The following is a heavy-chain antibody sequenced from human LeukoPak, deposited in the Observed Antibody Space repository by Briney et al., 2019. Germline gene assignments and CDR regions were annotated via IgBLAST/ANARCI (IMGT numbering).Heavy chain of an antibody. D-gene: IGHD5-18*01. CDR2: INSDGSST. CDR3: AKDSQGYSYGYFDY. CDR1: GFTFSSYW. V-gene: IGHV3-74*01. Sequence: PGGSLRLSCAASGFTFSSYWMHWVRQAPGKGLVWVSRINSDGSSTSYADSVKGRFTISRDNAKNSLYLQMNSLRAEDMALYYCAKDSQGYSYGYFDYWGQGTLVTVSS. J-gene: IGHJ4*02.